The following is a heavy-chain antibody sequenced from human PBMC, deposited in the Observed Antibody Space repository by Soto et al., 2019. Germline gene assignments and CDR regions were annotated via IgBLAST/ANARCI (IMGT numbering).Heavy chain of an antibody. J-gene: IGHJ5*02. Sequence: PSETLSLTCSVSGASIRSYYWHWIRQPPGKGLEWIGYVYTSDYTRYSSSLKSRVTISVDTSKKQFYLQLTSVTAADTAVYYCARGAGFSYASTWFDIWGQGTLVTVSS. V-gene: IGHV4-4*08. D-gene: IGHD5-18*01. CDR3: ARGAGFSYASTWFDI. CDR1: GASIRSYY. CDR2: VYTSDYT.